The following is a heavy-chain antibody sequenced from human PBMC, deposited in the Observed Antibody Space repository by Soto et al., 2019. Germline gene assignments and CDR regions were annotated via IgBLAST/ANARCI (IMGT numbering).Heavy chain of an antibody. J-gene: IGHJ6*03. CDR3: AREQRSGGYSMDV. CDR1: GFTFSSYS. CDR2: ISESSSYI. V-gene: IGHV3-21*01. D-gene: IGHD1-1*01. Sequence: EVQLVASGGGMVKPGGSLRLSCAASGFTFSSYSMNWVRQAPGKGLEWVSSISESSSYIYYADSGKGRFTISRDNAKNSLSLQMNSLRAEDTAVYYCAREQRSGGYSMDVWGKGTTVTVSS.